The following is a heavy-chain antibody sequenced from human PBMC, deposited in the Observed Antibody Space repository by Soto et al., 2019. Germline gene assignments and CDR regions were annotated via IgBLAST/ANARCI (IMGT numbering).Heavy chain of an antibody. CDR3: ARRYGGNFDY. J-gene: IGHJ4*02. CDR1: GGSISSYY. V-gene: IGHV4-59*01. CDR2: IYYSGST. D-gene: IGHD2-15*01. Sequence: SETLSLTCAVYGGSISSYYWSWIRQPPGKGLEWIGYIYYSGSTNYNPSLKSRVTISVDTSKNQFSLKLSSVTAADTAVYYCARRYGGNFDYWGQGTLVTVSS.